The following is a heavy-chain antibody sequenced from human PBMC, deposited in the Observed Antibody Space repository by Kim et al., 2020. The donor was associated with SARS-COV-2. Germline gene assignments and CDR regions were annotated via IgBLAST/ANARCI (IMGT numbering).Heavy chain of an antibody. V-gene: IGHV3-33*01. CDR2: T. D-gene: IGHD1-26*01. CDR3: VRDKGERSLDY. Sequence: TYYADYVVGRFTISTENSKNLVYLRMNSGRVEDTATYYCVRDKGERSLDYWGQGTLVTVSS. J-gene: IGHJ4*02.